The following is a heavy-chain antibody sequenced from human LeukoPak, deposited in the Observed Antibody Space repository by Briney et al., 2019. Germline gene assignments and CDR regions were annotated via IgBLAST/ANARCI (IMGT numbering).Heavy chain of an antibody. CDR2: IRSSSSYI. D-gene: IGHD4-17*01. CDR1: GFTFSSYS. J-gene: IGHJ4*02. CDR3: ARDQYGDYVFDY. Sequence: GGSLRLSCVVSGFTFSSYSMNWVRQAPGKGLEWVSSIRSSSSYIHYADSVKGRFIISRDNAKNSLHLQMNSLRAEDTAVYYCARDQYGDYVFDYWGQGTLVTVSS. V-gene: IGHV3-21*01.